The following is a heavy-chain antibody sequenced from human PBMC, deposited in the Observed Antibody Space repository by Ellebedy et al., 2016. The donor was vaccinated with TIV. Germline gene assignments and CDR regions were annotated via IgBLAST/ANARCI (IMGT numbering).Heavy chain of an antibody. CDR3: ARELDCWSGYSFDY. J-gene: IGHJ4*02. CDR2: INAGNGNT. D-gene: IGHD3-3*01. CDR1: GYTFTSYA. V-gene: IGHV1-3*01. Sequence: AASVKVSCKASGYTFTSYAIQWVRQAPGQRLEWMGWINAGNGNTKYSQKFQGRVTITRDTSASTAYMELSSLRSEDTAVYFCARELDCWSGYSFDYWGQGTLVTVSS.